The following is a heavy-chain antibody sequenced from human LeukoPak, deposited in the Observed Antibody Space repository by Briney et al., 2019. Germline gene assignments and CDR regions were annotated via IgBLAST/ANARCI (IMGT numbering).Heavy chain of an antibody. CDR1: GFTFSSHW. J-gene: IGHJ6*02. Sequence: PGGSLRLSCAASGFTFSSHWMHWVRQAPGKGLEWVAVISYDGSNKYYADSVKGRFTISRDNSKNTLYLQMNSLRAEDTAVYYCARDKTIRITMVRGVMARGDYYYGMDVWGQGTTVTVSS. D-gene: IGHD3-10*01. CDR3: ARDKTIRITMVRGVMARGDYYYGMDV. CDR2: ISYDGSNK. V-gene: IGHV3-30-3*01.